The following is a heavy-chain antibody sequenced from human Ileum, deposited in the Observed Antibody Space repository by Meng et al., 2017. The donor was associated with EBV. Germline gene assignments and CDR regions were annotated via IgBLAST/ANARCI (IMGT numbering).Heavy chain of an antibody. V-gene: IGHV1-3*01. CDR1: GYSFTGYA. CDR3: ARDGGFSVGATKYDY. Sequence: QVHVVQSGAEVRMPGASIKLSFKASGYSFTGYAIHWVRQAPGQRLEWMGWINPGSGNTKYSQKFQGRVTITRDTSATTVYMDLSSLRSEDTAVFYCARDGGFSVGATKYDYWGQGALVTVSS. J-gene: IGHJ4*02. D-gene: IGHD1-26*01. CDR2: INPGSGNT.